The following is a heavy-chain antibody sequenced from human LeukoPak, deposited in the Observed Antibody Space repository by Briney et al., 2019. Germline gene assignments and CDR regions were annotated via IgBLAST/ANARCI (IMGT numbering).Heavy chain of an antibody. CDR2: TYYRSKWHY. J-gene: IGHJ3*01. V-gene: IGHV6-1*01. CDR3: ATIAPVGYDAFDV. Sequence: SQTLSLTCAISGDSVSSNSGVWHWIRQSPSRGLEWLGRTYYRSKWHYDYAPSVKSRITINADTSKNQFSLHLTSVTPDDTAVYYCATIAPVGYDAFDVWGQGTVVIVSS. CDR1: GDSVSSNSGV. D-gene: IGHD6-13*01.